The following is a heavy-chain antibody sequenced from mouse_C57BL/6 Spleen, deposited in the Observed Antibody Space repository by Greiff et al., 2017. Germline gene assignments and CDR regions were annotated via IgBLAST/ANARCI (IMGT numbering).Heavy chain of an antibody. Sequence: EVQLQQSGPELVKPGASVKMSCKASGYTFTDYNMHWVKQSHGKSLEWIGYINPNNGGTSYNQKFKGKATLTVNKSSSTAYMELRSLTSEDSEVYYCARDPSRGDYYGYYFDDWGQGTTLTVSS. D-gene: IGHD1-1*01. CDR1: GYTFTDYN. CDR3: ARDPSRGDYYGYYFDD. J-gene: IGHJ2*01. V-gene: IGHV1-22*01. CDR2: INPNNGGT.